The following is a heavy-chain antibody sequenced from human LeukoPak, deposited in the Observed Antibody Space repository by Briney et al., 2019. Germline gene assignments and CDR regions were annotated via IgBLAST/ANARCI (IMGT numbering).Heavy chain of an antibody. J-gene: IGHJ4*02. CDR1: GGTFSSYA. CDR3: AREGYYGSYFDY. D-gene: IGHD3-10*01. V-gene: IGHV1-69*06. Sequence: ASVKVSCKASGGTFSSYAISWVRQAPGQGLEWMGGVIRIFGTANYAQKFQGRVTITAEKSTSTAYMELSSLRSEDTAVYYCAREGYYGSYFDYWGQGTLVTVSS. CDR2: VIRIFGTA.